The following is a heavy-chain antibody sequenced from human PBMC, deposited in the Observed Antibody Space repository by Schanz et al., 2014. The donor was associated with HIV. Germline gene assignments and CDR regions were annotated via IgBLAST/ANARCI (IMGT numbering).Heavy chain of an antibody. D-gene: IGHD6-13*01. CDR2: IIPIFGPA. J-gene: IGHJ6*02. CDR3: ARRELGAPRYRSWAGEAHYYGMDV. Sequence: QVQLLQSGAEVKKPGSSVTVSCRASGGTVNRYAISWVRQAPGQGLEWMGGIIPIFGPANYSPKFRDRVTITADESTSTAYMELSSLSSEDAAIYYCARRELGAPRYRSWAGEAHYYGMDVWGQGTTVTVSS. V-gene: IGHV1-69*19. CDR1: GGTVNRYA.